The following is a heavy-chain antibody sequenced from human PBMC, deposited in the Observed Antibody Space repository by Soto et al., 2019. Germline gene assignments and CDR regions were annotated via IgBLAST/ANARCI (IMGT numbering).Heavy chain of an antibody. CDR1: GFTFSSYA. CDR3: AKDNGYSSVLGGYYFDY. CDR2: ISGSGGST. Sequence: GGSLRLSCAASGFTFSSYAMSWVRQAPGKGLEWVSAISGSGGSTYYADSVKGRFTISRDNSKNTLYLQMNSLRAEDTAVYYCAKDNGYSSVLGGYYFDYWGQGTLVTVSS. J-gene: IGHJ4*02. D-gene: IGHD6-19*01. V-gene: IGHV3-23*01.